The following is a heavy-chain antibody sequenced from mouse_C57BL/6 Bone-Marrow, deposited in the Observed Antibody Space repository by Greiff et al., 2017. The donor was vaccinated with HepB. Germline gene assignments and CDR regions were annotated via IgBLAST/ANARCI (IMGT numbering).Heavy chain of an antibody. Sequence: EVKLVESGGGLVKPGGSLKLSCAASGFTFSSYAMSWVRQTPEKRLEWVATISDGGSYTYYPDNVKGRFTISRDNAKKNLYLQMSHLKSEDTAMYYCARGHYGYDRDFDYWGQGTTLTVSS. CDR3: ARGHYGYDRDFDY. V-gene: IGHV5-4*03. J-gene: IGHJ2*01. CDR2: ISDGGSYT. D-gene: IGHD2-2*01. CDR1: GFTFSSYA.